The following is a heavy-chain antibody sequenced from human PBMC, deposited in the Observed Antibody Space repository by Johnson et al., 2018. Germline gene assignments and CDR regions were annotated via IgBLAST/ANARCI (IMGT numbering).Heavy chain of an antibody. CDR3: ARGCCGGGLREAMDV. V-gene: IGHV3-30*04. J-gene: IGHJ6*03. CDR1: GFIFNNYA. Sequence: QVQLVESGGGVVQPGMSLRLSCAGSGFIFNNYAMHWVRQAPGKGLEWVTVISSDGRNTYYADSVKGRFTISRDNSKTTLYLQMNSLTAADTAVYYCARGCCGGGLREAMDVWGKGTTVTVSS. CDR2: ISSDGRNT. D-gene: IGHD3-16*01.